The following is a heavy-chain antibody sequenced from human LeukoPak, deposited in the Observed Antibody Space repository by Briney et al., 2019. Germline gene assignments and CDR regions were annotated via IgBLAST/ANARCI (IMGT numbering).Heavy chain of an antibody. CDR3: TRGMTLIDY. CDR2: IYPGDSDT. V-gene: IGHV5-51*01. D-gene: IGHD2-21*02. J-gene: IGHJ4*02. CDR1: GYSFTTYW. Sequence: GESLKISCKASGYSFTTYWIGWVRQMPGKGLEWMGIIYPGDSDTRYGPSFQGQVAISADKSITTAYLQWSSLKASDTAMYYCTRGMTLIDYWGQGTLLTVSS.